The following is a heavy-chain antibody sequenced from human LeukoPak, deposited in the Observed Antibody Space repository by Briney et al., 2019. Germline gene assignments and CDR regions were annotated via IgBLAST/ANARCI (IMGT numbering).Heavy chain of an antibody. CDR3: ARHAYYDFVTGLFDP. J-gene: IGHJ5*02. V-gene: IGHV4-39*01. D-gene: IGHD3-3*01. CDR1: GGSFSGYY. CDR2: IYYSGNT. Sequence: PSETLSLTCAVYGGSFSGYYWGWIRQPPGKGLEWIGSIYYSGNTYYNSSLKSRVTISVDTSKNHFSLKLSSVTAADTAVYYCARHAYYDFVTGLFDPWGQGTLVTVSS.